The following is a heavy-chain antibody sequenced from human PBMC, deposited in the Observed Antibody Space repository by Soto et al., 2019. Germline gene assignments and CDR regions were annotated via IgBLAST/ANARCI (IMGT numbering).Heavy chain of an antibody. J-gene: IGHJ6*02. CDR2: INHSGST. CDR3: ARVKGYDFWSAESGMDV. D-gene: IGHD3-3*01. CDR1: GGSFSGYY. Sequence: SETLSLTCAVYGGSFSGYYWSWIRQPPGKGLEWIGEINHSGSTNYNPSLKSRVTISVDTSKNQFSLKLSSVTAADTAVYYCARVKGYDFWSAESGMDVWGQGTTV. V-gene: IGHV4-34*01.